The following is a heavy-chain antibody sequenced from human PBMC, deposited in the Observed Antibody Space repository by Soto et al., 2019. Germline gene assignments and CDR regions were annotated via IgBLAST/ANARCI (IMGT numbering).Heavy chain of an antibody. CDR2: ISYDGGNK. CDR3: ATDFSGWYGSNEYGF. Sequence: QVQLVESGGGVVQPGRSLRLSCAASGFTFSSSGIDWVRQAPGKGLEWVAVISYDGGNKYYVDSVKGRFTISRDNSKNTLYLQMNSLRAEDTAVYYCATDFSGWYGSNEYGFWGQGTLVTVSS. D-gene: IGHD6-19*01. CDR1: GFTFSSSG. V-gene: IGHV3-30*03. J-gene: IGHJ4*02.